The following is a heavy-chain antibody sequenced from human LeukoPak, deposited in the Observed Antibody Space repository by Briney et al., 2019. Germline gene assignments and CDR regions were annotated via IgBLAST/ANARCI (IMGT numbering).Heavy chain of an antibody. CDR1: GVSISSYY. Sequence: SETLSLTCTVSGVSISSYYWSWIRQPPGKGLEWIGYIYYSGSTNYNPSLKSRVTISVDTSKNQFSLKLSSVTAADTAVYYCARHDYGLSFDYWGQGTLVTVSS. V-gene: IGHV4-59*01. J-gene: IGHJ4*02. D-gene: IGHD4-17*01. CDR3: ARHDYGLSFDY. CDR2: IYYSGST.